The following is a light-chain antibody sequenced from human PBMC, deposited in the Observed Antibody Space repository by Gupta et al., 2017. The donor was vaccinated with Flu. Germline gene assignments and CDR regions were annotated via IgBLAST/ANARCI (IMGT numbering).Light chain of an antibody. J-gene: IGKJ1*01. V-gene: IGKV1-39*01. CDR3: QQSYNSPQT. CDR1: QSITTH. CDR2: AAS. Sequence: DTQMTQSPSSLSASVGDRVTITFLASQSITTHLNWYQKRPGRAPRLLIYAASNLQSRVPSRFSGSGSGTDFTLTIISLQPEDLATYYCQQSYNSPQTFGQGTKVELK.